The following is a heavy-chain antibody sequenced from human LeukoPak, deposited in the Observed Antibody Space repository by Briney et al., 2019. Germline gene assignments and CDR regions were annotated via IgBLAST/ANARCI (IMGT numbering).Heavy chain of an antibody. V-gene: IGHV3-23*01. CDR3: AKNNGGSRYSVIDY. Sequence: GSLTRYSSGSGFTFSGFAMHWLPQAPGIGLEGVSGFSGSGDSTYYADSVKGSFTISRDNSKSTLYLQMSRLRAEDTALYYCAKNNGGSRYSVIDYWGQGTLVTVSS. D-gene: IGHD2-15*01. J-gene: IGHJ4*02. CDR2: FSGSGDST. CDR1: GFTFSGFA.